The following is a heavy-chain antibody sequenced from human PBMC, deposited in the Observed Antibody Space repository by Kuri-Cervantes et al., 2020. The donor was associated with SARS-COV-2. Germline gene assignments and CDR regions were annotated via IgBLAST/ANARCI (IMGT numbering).Heavy chain of an antibody. CDR2: IWYDGSNK. CDR1: GFTFSSYG. J-gene: IGHJ5*02. Sequence: GSLRLSCAASGFTFSSYGMHWVRQAPGKGLEWVAVIWYDGSNKYYADSVKGRFTISRDNSKNALYLQMNSLRAEDTAVYYCAKDLGRPNWFDPWGQGTLVTVSS. CDR3: AKDLGRPNWFDP. V-gene: IGHV3-33*06.